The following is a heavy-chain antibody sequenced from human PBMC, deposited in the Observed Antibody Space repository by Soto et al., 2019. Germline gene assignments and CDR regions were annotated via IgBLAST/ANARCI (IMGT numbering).Heavy chain of an antibody. CDR1: GGTFSSYA. CDR3: ARDDVYLDTAMGYFDY. Sequence: QVQLVQSGAEVKKPGSSVKVSCKASGGTFSSYAISWVRQAPGQGLECLGGIIPIFGTANYAQKFQGRVTITADESTSTAYMELSSLRTEDTAVYYCARDDVYLDTAMGYFDYWGQGTLFTGSS. J-gene: IGHJ4*02. CDR2: IIPIFGTA. V-gene: IGHV1-69*01. D-gene: IGHD5-18*01.